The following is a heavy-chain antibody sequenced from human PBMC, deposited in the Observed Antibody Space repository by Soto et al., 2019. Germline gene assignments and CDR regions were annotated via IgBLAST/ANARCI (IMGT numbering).Heavy chain of an antibody. Sequence: PGESLKISCKGSGYSFTSYWIGWVRQMPGKGLEWKGIIYPGDSDTRYSPSFQGQVTISADKSISTAYLQWSSLKASDTAMYYCARERITMVRGVIGLDVWGQGTTVTVSS. CDR2: IYPGDSDT. D-gene: IGHD3-10*01. V-gene: IGHV5-51*01. J-gene: IGHJ6*02. CDR3: ARERITMVRGVIGLDV. CDR1: GYSFTSYW.